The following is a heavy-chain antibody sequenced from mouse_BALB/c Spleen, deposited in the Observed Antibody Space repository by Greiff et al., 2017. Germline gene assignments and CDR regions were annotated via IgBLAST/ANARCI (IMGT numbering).Heavy chain of an antibody. J-gene: IGHJ4*01. Sequence: VQGVESGAELVRPGSSVKISCKASGYAFSSYWMNWVKQRPGQGLEWIGQIYPGDGDTNYNGKFKGKATLTADKSSSTAYMQLSSLTSEDSAVYFCARSPYGKAMDYWGQGTSVTVSS. V-gene: IGHV1-80*01. CDR1: GYAFSSYW. CDR3: ARSPYGKAMDY. D-gene: IGHD2-10*02. CDR2: IYPGDGDT.